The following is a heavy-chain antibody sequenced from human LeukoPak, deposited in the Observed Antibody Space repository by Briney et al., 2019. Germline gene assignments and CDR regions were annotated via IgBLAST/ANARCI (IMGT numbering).Heavy chain of an antibody. D-gene: IGHD6-19*01. J-gene: IGHJ4*02. CDR1: GYTFTSYG. V-gene: IGHV1-18*01. CDR2: ISAYNGNT. Sequence: GASVKVSCKASGYTFTSYGISWVRQAPGQGLEWMGWISAYNGNTNYAQKLQGRVTMTTDTSTSTAYMELRSLRSDDTAVYYCARVFRSSGWTSLDYWGQGTLITVSS. CDR3: ARVFRSSGWTSLDY.